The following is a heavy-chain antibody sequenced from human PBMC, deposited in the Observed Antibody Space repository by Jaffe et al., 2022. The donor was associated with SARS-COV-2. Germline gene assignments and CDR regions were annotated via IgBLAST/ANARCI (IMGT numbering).Heavy chain of an antibody. D-gene: IGHD2-15*01. CDR2: INHSGST. V-gene: IGHV4-34*01. Sequence: QVQLQQWGAGLLKPSETLSLTCAVYGGSFSGYYWSWIRQPPGKGLEWIGEINHSGSTNYNPSLKSRVTISVDTSKNQFSLKLSSVTAADTAVYYCASGDIVVVVAAHWGQGTLVTVSS. CDR1: GGSFSGYY. CDR3: ASGDIVVVVAAH. J-gene: IGHJ4*02.